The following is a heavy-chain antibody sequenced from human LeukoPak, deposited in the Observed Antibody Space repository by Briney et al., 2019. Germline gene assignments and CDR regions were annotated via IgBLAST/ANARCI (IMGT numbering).Heavy chain of an antibody. Sequence: SETLSLTCTVSGGSISSYYWSWIRQPPGKGLEWIGYIYYSGSTNYNPSLKSRVTISVDTSKNQFSLKLSSVTAADTAVYYCARGNDQQLGWFDPWGQGTLVTVSS. D-gene: IGHD6-13*01. CDR1: GGSISSYY. J-gene: IGHJ5*02. V-gene: IGHV4-59*01. CDR2: IYYSGST. CDR3: ARGNDQQLGWFDP.